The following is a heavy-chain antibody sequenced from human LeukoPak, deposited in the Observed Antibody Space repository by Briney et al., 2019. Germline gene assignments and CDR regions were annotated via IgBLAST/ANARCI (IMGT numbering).Heavy chain of an antibody. J-gene: IGHJ4*02. CDR3: ARDVGNSGWYTFDY. CDR2: TYYRSKCYD. Sequence: SQTLSLTCAISGDTVSSNNIAWNCNRQSPSRGLEWLGRTYYRSKCYDDYAESLKGRISISPDTSKNQFSLQLYSVTPEDTGVCYCARDVGNSGWYTFDYWGQGTLVTVSS. D-gene: IGHD6-19*01. V-gene: IGHV6-1*01. CDR1: GDTVSSNNIA.